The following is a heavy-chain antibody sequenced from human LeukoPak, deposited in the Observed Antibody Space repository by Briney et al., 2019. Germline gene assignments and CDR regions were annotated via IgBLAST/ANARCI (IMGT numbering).Heavy chain of an antibody. CDR2: INHSGST. CDR3: AREHFDL. CDR1: GGSFSGYY. J-gene: IGHJ2*01. Sequence: SETLSLTCAVYGGSFSGYYWSWIRQPPGKGLEWIWEINHSGSTYYNPSLKSRVTISVDRSKNQFSLKLSSVTAADTAVYYCAREHFDLWGRGTLVTVSS. V-gene: IGHV4-34*01.